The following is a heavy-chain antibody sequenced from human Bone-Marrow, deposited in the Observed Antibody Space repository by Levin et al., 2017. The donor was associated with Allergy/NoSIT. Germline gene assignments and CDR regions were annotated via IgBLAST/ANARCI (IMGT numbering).Heavy chain of an antibody. CDR3: ARDRGYGCSSTSGYLSEAEGWFDP. J-gene: IGHJ5*02. V-gene: IGHV3-21*01. Sequence: PGGSLRLSCAASGFTFSSYSMNWVRQAPGKGLEWVSSISSSSSYIYYADSVKGRFTISRDNAKNSLYLQMNSLRAEDTAVYYCARDRGYGCSSTSGYLSEAEGWFDPWGQGTLVTVSS. CDR1: GFTFSSYS. CDR2: ISSSSSYI. D-gene: IGHD2-2*01.